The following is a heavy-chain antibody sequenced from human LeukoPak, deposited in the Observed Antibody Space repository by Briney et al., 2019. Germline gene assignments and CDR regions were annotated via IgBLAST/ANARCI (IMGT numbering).Heavy chain of an antibody. CDR2: ISSSSSYI. CDR1: GFTFSSYS. CDR3: AKGDARDCSSTSCYNWFDP. V-gene: IGHV3-21*04. D-gene: IGHD2-2*01. Sequence: GGSLRLSCAASGFTFSSYSMNWVRQAPGKGLEWVSSISSSSSYIYYADSVKGRFTISRDNSKNTLYLQMNSLRAEDTAVYYCAKGDARDCSSTSCYNWFDPWGQGTLVTVSS. J-gene: IGHJ5*02.